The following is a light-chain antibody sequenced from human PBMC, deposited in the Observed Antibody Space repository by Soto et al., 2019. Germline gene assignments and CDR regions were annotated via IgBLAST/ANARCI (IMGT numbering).Light chain of an antibody. V-gene: IGKV3-20*01. CDR1: RTVDSTY. CDR2: AVS. CDR3: QQYVGSSRT. Sequence: EIVLTQSPGTLSLSPGERATISCRASRTVDSTYLAWYQQKAGQAPRLLIYAVSTRATGIPDRFSGSGSGTDFTLTISRLEPEDFAVYHCQQYVGSSRTFGQGTKVDTK. J-gene: IGKJ1*01.